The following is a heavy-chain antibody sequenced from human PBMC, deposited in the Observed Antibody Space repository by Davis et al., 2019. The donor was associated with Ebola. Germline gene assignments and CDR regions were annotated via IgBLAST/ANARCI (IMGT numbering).Heavy chain of an antibody. CDR3: ARSLTMVEDFDS. CDR2: VDYSGAT. J-gene: IGHJ5*01. D-gene: IGHD3-10*01. Sequence: PSETLSLTCTVSGVSVNQNYWNWIRQAPGKGLEWIGYVDYSGATNYNPSLKSRVIISVDTSKNQFSLRLESVSAADTAVYYCARSLTMVEDFDSWGQGTLVTVSS. V-gene: IGHV4-59*02. CDR1: GVSVNQNY.